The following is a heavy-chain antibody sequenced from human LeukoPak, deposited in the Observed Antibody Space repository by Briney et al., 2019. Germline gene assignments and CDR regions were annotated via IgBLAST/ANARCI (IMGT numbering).Heavy chain of an antibody. CDR1: GGSISSGDYY. CDR2: IYYSGST. V-gene: IGHV4-30-4*01. D-gene: IGHD3-22*01. J-gene: IGHJ6*02. Sequence: PAETLSLTCTVSGGSISSGDYYWSWIRQPPGKGLEWFGYIYYSGSTYYNPSLKSRVTISVDTSKNLFSLKLSSVTAADTAVYYCARGRKKYYYDSSGQNYYYYYYGMDVWGQGTTVTVSS. CDR3: ARGRKKYYYDSSGQNYYYYYYGMDV.